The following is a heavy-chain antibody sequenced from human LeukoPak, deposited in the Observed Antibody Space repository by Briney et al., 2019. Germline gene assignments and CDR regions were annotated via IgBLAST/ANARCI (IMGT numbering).Heavy chain of an antibody. CDR3: ARLGSGYPFWFDP. V-gene: IGHV4-30-2*03. J-gene: IGHJ5*02. CDR2: IYHSGST. Sequence: PSQTLSLTCTVSGGSVSNGDFSWRWIRQPPGKGLEWIGSIYHSGSTYYNPSLKSRVTISVDTSKNQFSLKLSSVTAADTAVYYCARLGSGYPFWFDPWGQGTLVTVSS. D-gene: IGHD5-12*01. CDR1: GGSVSNGDFS.